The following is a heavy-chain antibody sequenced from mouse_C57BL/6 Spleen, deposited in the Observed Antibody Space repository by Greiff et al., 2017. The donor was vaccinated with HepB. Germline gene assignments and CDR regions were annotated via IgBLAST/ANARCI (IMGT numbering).Heavy chain of an antibody. Sequence: EVQRVESGGDLVKPGGSLKLSCAASGFTFSSYGMSWVRQTPDKRLEWVATISSGGSYTYYPDSVKGRFTISRDNAKNTLYLQMSSLKSEDTAMYYCARRPPYAMDYWGQGTSVTVAS. CDR1: GFTFSSYG. J-gene: IGHJ4*01. CDR2: ISSGGSYT. CDR3: ARRPPYAMDY. V-gene: IGHV5-6*01.